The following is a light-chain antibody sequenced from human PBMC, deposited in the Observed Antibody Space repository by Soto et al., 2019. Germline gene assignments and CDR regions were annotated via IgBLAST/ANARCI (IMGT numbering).Light chain of an antibody. CDR3: QQYGSSGT. Sequence: EIVLTQSPATLSLSPGERATLSCRASQSVSNNYLAWYKPKPGQAPRLLIYGASNRATGIPDRFSGSGSGTDFTLTISRLEPEEFAVDDCQQYGSSGTFGQGTKVDIK. J-gene: IGKJ1*01. V-gene: IGKV3-20*01. CDR1: QSVSNNY. CDR2: GAS.